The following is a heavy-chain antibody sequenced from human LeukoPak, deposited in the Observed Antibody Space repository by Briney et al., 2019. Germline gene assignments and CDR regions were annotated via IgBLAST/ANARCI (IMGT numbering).Heavy chain of an antibody. D-gene: IGHD3-10*01. V-gene: IGHV1-18*01. Sequence: ASVKVSCKTSGYIFTNYGVSWVRQAPGQGLEWMGWINVYNGHTIYAQEFQGRVTLTTDTSTSTAHMDLRSLRSDDTAVYYCVRDSDHAPDYWGQGTLVTVSS. CDR1: GYIFTNYG. CDR3: VRDSDHAPDY. J-gene: IGHJ4*02. CDR2: INVYNGHT.